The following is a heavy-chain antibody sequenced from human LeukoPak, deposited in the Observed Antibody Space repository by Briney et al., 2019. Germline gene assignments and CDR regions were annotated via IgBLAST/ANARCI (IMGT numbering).Heavy chain of an antibody. J-gene: IGHJ4*02. CDR1: GCTFSSYA. Sequence: SSVKVSCTASGCTFSSYAISWVRQAPGQGLEWMGMIIPIFGTANYAQKFQGRVRITTDGSTSTAYMELSSLRSEDTAVYYCARERIGDFSGTLSWPYYFDYWGQGTLVTVSS. CDR2: IIPIFGTA. D-gene: IGHD3-10*01. CDR3: ARERIGDFSGTLSWPYYFDY. V-gene: IGHV1-69*05.